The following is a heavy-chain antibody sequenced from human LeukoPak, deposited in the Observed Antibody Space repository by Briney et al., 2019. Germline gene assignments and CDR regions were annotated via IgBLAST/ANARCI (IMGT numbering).Heavy chain of an antibody. V-gene: IGHV3-66*04. Sequence: PGGSLRLSCAAYGFTVDSNDVNWVRQAPGKGLEWVSVIYSGGSTYYADSVKGRFTISRDNSKNTLYLQMNILRAEDTAVYYCARQYSSGLESRIDYWGQGTLVTVSS. CDR2: IYSGGST. CDR3: ARQYSSGLESRIDY. CDR1: GFTVDSND. D-gene: IGHD6-19*01. J-gene: IGHJ4*02.